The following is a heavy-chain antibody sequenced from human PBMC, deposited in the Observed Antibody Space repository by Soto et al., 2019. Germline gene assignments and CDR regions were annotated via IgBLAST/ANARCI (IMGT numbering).Heavy chain of an antibody. J-gene: IGHJ4*02. V-gene: IGHV3-23*01. CDR1: GFTFSNYA. Sequence: VQLLESGGDLVQPGGSLRLSCAASGFTFSNYAMSWVRQAPGSGLGWVSSISGSGGSTFYTNSVKGRFTISRDNFSKAVYLQMNSLRVEYAALYYCAKGVDSSNWYPRYFDYWGQGTLVTVSS. D-gene: IGHD6-13*01. CDR3: AKGVDSSNWYPRYFDY. CDR2: ISGSGGST.